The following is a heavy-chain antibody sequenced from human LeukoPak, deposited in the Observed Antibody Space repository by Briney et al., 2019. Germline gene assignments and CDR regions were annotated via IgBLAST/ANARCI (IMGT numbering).Heavy chain of an antibody. Sequence: GGSLRLSCAASGFTFSSYWMSWVRQAPGKGLEWVANIKQDGSEKYYVDPVKGRFTISRDNAKNSLYLQMNSLRAEDTAVYYCARDVNYGSGSPTVDYWGQGTLVTVSS. D-gene: IGHD3-10*01. CDR2: IKQDGSEK. CDR3: ARDVNYGSGSPTVDY. J-gene: IGHJ4*02. CDR1: GFTFSSYW. V-gene: IGHV3-7*01.